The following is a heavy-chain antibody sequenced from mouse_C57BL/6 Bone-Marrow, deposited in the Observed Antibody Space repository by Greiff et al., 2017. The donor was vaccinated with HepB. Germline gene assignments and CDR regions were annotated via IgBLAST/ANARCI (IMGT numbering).Heavy chain of an antibody. CDR3: TTDWFAY. J-gene: IGHJ3*01. CDR1: GFNIKDDY. Sequence: VQLQQSGAELVRPGASVKLSCTASGFNIKDDYMHWVKQRPEQGLEWIGWIDPENGDTEYASKLPGKATITADTSSNTAYLQLSSLTSEDTAVYYCTTDWFAYWGQGTLVTVSA. CDR2: IDPENGDT. V-gene: IGHV14-4*01.